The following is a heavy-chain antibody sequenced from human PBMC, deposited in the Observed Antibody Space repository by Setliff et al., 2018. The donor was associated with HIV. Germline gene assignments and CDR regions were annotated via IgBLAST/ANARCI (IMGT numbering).Heavy chain of an antibody. CDR1: GFTFSSYV. D-gene: IGHD1-26*01. Sequence: PGGSLRLSCAATGFTFSSYVLHWVRQAPGKGLEWVAVMSTGGDIKIYADSVKGRFTISRDNSKNTRFLQMNSLRPEDTATYYCVRDPIEGYPDYFDYWGQGTLVTVSS. CDR2: MSTGGDIK. V-gene: IGHV3-30-3*01. J-gene: IGHJ4*02. CDR3: VRDPIEGYPDYFDY.